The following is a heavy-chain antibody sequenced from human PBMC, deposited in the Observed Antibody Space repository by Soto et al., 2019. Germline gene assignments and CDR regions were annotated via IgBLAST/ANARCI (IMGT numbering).Heavy chain of an antibody. Sequence: PSETLSLTCTASGGSISSSSYYWGWIRQPPGKGLEWIGSIYYSGSTYYNPSLKSRVTISVDTSKNQFSLKLSSVTAADTAVYYCARGGYYDFWSGFGNYYYYGMDVWGQGTTVTVSS. CDR1: GGSISSSSYY. CDR3: ARGGYYDFWSGFGNYYYYGMDV. D-gene: IGHD3-3*01. V-gene: IGHV4-39*01. CDR2: IYYSGST. J-gene: IGHJ6*02.